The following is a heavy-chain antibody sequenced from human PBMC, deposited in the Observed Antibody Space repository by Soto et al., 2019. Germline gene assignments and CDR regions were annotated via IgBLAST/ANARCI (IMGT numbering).Heavy chain of an antibody. CDR2: ISGFGEST. CDR1: GFTFSSYA. Sequence: SGGSRRLSSAASGFTFSSYAMTWVRQAPGEGLQWVSSISGFGESTFYADSVKGRFTISRDNFKNTLTLQMNSLRAEDTAIYYCAKYSSDWYEDYWGQGTLVTVSS. CDR3: AKYSSDWYEDY. J-gene: IGHJ4*02. D-gene: IGHD6-19*01. V-gene: IGHV3-23*01.